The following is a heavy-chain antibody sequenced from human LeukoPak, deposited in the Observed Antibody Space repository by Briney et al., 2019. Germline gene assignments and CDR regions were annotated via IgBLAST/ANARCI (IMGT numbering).Heavy chain of an antibody. CDR2: INTNTGNP. D-gene: IGHD6-6*01. J-gene: IGHJ6*02. Sequence: ASVTVSCTASGYTFTSYAMNWVRQAPGQGLEWMGWINTNTGNPTYAQGFTGRFVFSLDTSVSTAYLQISSLKAEDTAVYYCAREEFVYSSSFYYYYYGMDVWGQGTTVTVSS. CDR1: GYTFTSYA. V-gene: IGHV7-4-1*02. CDR3: AREEFVYSSSFYYYYYGMDV.